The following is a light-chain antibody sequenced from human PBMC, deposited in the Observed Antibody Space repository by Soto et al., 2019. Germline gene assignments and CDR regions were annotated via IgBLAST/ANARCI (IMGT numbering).Light chain of an antibody. Sequence: IQMTHSPSSLSASVGDRDTITCRASQSISSYLNWYQQKPGKAPKLLIYAASSLQSGVPSRFSGSGSGTDFTLTISSLQPEDFATYYCQQSYSTTWTFGQGTKVDIK. CDR1: QSISSY. CDR3: QQSYSTTWT. J-gene: IGKJ1*01. CDR2: AAS. V-gene: IGKV1-39*01.